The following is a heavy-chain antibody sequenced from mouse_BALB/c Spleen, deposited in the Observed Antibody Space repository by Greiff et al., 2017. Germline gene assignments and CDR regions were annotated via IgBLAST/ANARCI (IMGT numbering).Heavy chain of an antibody. Sequence: EVQLQQSGPELVKPGASVKISCKASGYSFTGYYMHWVKQSHVKSLEWIGRINPYNGATSYNQNFKDKASLTVDKSSSTAYMELHSLTSEDSAVYYCARCGIYDYDGYAMDYWGQGTSVTVSS. V-gene: IGHV1-31*01. J-gene: IGHJ4*01. CDR2: INPYNGAT. CDR3: ARCGIYDYDGYAMDY. CDR1: GYSFTGYY. D-gene: IGHD2-4*01.